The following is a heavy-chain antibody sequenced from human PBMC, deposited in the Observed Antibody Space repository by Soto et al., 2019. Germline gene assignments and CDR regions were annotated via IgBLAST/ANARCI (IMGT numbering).Heavy chain of an antibody. CDR2: IWYDGSNK. CDR1: GFTFSSYG. Sequence: QVQLVESGGGVVQPGRSLRLSCAASGFTFSSYGMHWVRQAPGKGLEWVAVIWYDGSNKYYADSVKGRFTISRDNSKNTLYLQMNSLRAEDTAVYYCARGGPNYYDSSGYYFDYWGQGTLVTVSS. J-gene: IGHJ4*02. V-gene: IGHV3-33*01. CDR3: ARGGPNYYDSSGYYFDY. D-gene: IGHD3-22*01.